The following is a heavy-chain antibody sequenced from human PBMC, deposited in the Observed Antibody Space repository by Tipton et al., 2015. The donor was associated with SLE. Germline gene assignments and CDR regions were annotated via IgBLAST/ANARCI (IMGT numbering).Heavy chain of an antibody. V-gene: IGHV4-39*07. D-gene: IGHD6-19*01. CDR3: ARGYGWTSYFDY. J-gene: IGHJ4*02. CDR2: INHSGRT. CDR1: GGSISSSSYY. Sequence: TLSLTCTVSGGSISSSSYYWSWIRQPPGKGLEWIGEINHSGRTNYNPSLKSRVTISVDTSKNQFSLKLSSVTAADTAVYYCARGYGWTSYFDYWGQGTLVTVSS.